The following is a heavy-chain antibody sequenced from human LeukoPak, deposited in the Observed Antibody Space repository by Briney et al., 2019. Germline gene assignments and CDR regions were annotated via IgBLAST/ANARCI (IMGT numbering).Heavy chain of an antibody. CDR1: GFTFSSYS. CDR2: ISSSSSTI. Sequence: PGGSLRLSCAASGFTFSSYSMNWVRQAPGKGLEWVSYISSSSSTIYYADSVKGRFTISRDNAKNSLYLQMNSLRAEDTAVYYCARDNVASQWFGELFQTEPRYNWFDPWGQGTLVTVSS. V-gene: IGHV3-48*01. D-gene: IGHD3-10*01. J-gene: IGHJ5*02. CDR3: ARDNVASQWFGELFQTEPRYNWFDP.